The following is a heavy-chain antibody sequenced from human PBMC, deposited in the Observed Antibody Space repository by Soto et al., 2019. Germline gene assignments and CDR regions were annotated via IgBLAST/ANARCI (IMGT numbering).Heavy chain of an antibody. Sequence: EVQLLESGGGLVQPGGSLRLSCAASGFTFSSYAMSWVRQAPGKGLAWVSAISGSGGSTYYADSVKGRFTISRDNSKNTLYRQRNSLRAEDTAVYYCAKEIWGVVVPAANDAFDIWGQGTMVTVSS. D-gene: IGHD2-2*01. V-gene: IGHV3-23*01. CDR2: ISGSGGST. CDR3: AKEIWGVVVPAANDAFDI. CDR1: GFTFSSYA. J-gene: IGHJ3*02.